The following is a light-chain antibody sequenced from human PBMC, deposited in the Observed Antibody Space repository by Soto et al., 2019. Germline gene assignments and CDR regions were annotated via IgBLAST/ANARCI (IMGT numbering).Light chain of an antibody. V-gene: IGKV1-5*03. CDR1: QSISTW. J-gene: IGKJ4*01. CDR2: KAS. Sequence: DIQMTQSPSTLSASVGDRVTITCRASQSISTWLAWYQQKPGKAPKLLIYKASSLESGVSSRFSGSGSRTEFTLTISTLQPDDFATYYCQQYNTYPLTFGGGTTVLIK. CDR3: QQYNTYPLT.